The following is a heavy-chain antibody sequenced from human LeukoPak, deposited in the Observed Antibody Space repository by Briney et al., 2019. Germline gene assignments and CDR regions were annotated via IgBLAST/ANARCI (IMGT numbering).Heavy chain of an antibody. J-gene: IGHJ5*02. CDR2: ISSSSSTI. CDR3: ARVIPGPTYIKKLELGGFDP. Sequence: PGGSLRLSCAASGFTFSSYSMNWVRQAPGKGLEWVSYISSSSSTIYYADSVKGRFTISRDNAKNSLYLQMNSLRAEDTAVYYCARVIPGPTYIKKLELGGFDPWGQGTLVTVSS. CDR1: GFTFSSYS. V-gene: IGHV3-48*01. D-gene: IGHD1-7*01.